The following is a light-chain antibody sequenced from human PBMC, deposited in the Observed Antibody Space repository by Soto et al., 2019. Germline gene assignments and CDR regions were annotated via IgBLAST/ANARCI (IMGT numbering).Light chain of an antibody. V-gene: IGLV3-21*04. J-gene: IGLJ1*01. CDR2: YDR. CDR1: NIGRKS. CDR3: QVYDSSSDHFV. Sequence: SYELTQPPSVSLAPGETASIACGGDNIGRKSVHWYQQKPGQAPVVVMYYDRDRPSGIPERFSDSNSGNTATLTISWVEAGDEADYYCQVYDSSSDHFVFGTGTKLTVL.